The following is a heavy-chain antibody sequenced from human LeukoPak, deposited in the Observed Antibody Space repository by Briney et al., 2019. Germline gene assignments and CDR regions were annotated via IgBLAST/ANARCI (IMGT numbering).Heavy chain of an antibody. V-gene: IGHV3-23*01. CDR3: AKESAGKADY. CDR1: GFIFSSFA. J-gene: IGHJ4*02. Sequence: GGSLSPSCAPSGFIFSSFAMSWARQAPGKGQEWLSAISGSGGSTYYAHSVKGRFTISRDNSKNTQYLQMNSLRAEDTAVYYCAKESAGKADYWGQGTLVTVSS. CDR2: ISGSGGST.